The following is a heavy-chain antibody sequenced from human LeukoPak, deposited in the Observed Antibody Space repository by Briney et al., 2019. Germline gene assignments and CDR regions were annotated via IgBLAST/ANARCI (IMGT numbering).Heavy chain of an antibody. CDR3: ARGYDSSGPFDY. J-gene: IGHJ4*02. Sequence: ASVKVSCKASGYTFTGYYMHWVRQAPGQGLEWMGWINPNSGGTNYAQKFQGRVTITRDTSISTAYMELSRLRSDDTAVYYCARGYDSSGPFDYWGQGTLVTVSS. V-gene: IGHV1-2*02. CDR2: INPNSGGT. CDR1: GYTFTGYY. D-gene: IGHD3-22*01.